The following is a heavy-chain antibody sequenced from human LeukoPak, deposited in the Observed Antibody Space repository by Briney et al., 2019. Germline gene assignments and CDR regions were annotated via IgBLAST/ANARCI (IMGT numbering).Heavy chain of an antibody. Sequence: PSETLSLTCTVSGGSISSYYWSWIRQPPGKGLEWIGYIYYSGSTNYNPSLKSRVTVSVDTSKNQCSLKLSSVTTADTAVYYCTRSTNLEAFDIWGQGTMVTVSS. CDR1: GGSISSYY. CDR3: TRSTNLEAFDI. CDR2: IYYSGST. V-gene: IGHV4-59*01. J-gene: IGHJ3*02. D-gene: IGHD2-8*01.